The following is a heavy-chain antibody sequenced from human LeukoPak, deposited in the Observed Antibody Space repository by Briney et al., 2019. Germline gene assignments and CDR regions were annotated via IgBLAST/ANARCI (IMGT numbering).Heavy chain of an antibody. Sequence: GGSLRLSCAASGFTFSSYSMNWVRQPPGKGLEWVSSISSSSSYIYYADSVKGRFTISRDNAKNSVYLQMNSLRVEDTAVHYCARASDYGDYFSGMDVWGQGATVTVSS. CDR1: GFTFSSYS. J-gene: IGHJ6*02. CDR2: ISSSSSYI. CDR3: ARASDYGDYFSGMDV. V-gene: IGHV3-21*01. D-gene: IGHD4-17*01.